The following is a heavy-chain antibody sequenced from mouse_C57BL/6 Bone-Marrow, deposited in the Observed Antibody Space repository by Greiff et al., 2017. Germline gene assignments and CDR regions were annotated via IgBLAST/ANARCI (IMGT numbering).Heavy chain of an antibody. D-gene: IGHD4-1*01. CDR2: ISSGGDYI. Sequence: EVKLEESGEGLVKPGGSLKLSCAASGFTFSSYAMSWVRQTPEKRLEWVAYISSGGDYIYYADTVKGRFTISSDNARNTLYLQMSSLKSEDTAMYYCTRGELVFDYWGQGTTLTVSS. J-gene: IGHJ2*01. CDR1: GFTFSSYA. V-gene: IGHV5-9-1*02. CDR3: TRGELVFDY.